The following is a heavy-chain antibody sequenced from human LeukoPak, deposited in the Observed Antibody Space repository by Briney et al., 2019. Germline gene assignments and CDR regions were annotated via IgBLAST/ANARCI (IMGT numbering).Heavy chain of an antibody. V-gene: IGHV3-23*01. Sequence: GGSLRLSCAASGFTFSTCAMSWVRQAPGKGLEWVSTISGGGRSTDYADSVKGQFTISRDNSKNTLYLQMNSLRAEDTAVYYCAKSGGAVAGDYWGQGTLVTVSS. CDR1: GFTFSTCA. J-gene: IGHJ4*02. D-gene: IGHD6-19*01. CDR2: ISGGGRST. CDR3: AKSGGAVAGDY.